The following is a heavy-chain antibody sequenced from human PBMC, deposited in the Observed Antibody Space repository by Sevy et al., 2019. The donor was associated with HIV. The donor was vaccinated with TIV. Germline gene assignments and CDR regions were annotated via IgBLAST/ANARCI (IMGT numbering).Heavy chain of an antibody. Sequence: GGSLRLSCAASGFDFSIYSMSWVRQAPGKGLEWVSTLSFGCGKINYADSVKGRFTISRDNSKSSVYLQMNNMRVEDTAVYYGAREGCTKPDDYWGQGTLVTVSS. V-gene: IGHV3-23*01. CDR2: LSFGCGKI. J-gene: IGHJ4*02. CDR3: AREGCTKPDDY. CDR1: GFDFSIYS. D-gene: IGHD2-8*01.